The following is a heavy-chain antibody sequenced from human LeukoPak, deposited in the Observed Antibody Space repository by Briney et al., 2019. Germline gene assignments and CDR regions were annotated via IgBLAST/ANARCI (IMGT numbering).Heavy chain of an antibody. Sequence: GESLKISCKGSGYSFTSYWIGWVRQMPGKGLEWMGIIYPGDSDTRYRPSFQGQVTISADKSISTAYLQWSSLKASDTAMYYCARPTYYYDSSGYRYYGMDVWGQGTTVTVSS. J-gene: IGHJ6*02. CDR3: ARPTYYYDSSGYRYYGMDV. D-gene: IGHD3-22*01. CDR2: IYPGDSDT. V-gene: IGHV5-51*01. CDR1: GYSFTSYW.